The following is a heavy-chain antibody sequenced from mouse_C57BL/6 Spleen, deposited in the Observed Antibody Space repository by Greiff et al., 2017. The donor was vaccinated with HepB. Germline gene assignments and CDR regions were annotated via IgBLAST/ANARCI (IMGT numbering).Heavy chain of an antibody. V-gene: IGHV1-7*01. Sequence: QVQLQQSGAELAKPGASVKLSCKASGYTFTSYWMHWVKQRPGQGLEWIGYINPSSGYTKYNQKFKDKATLPADKSSSTAYMQLSSLTYEDSAVYYCARGFGGGAMDYWGQGTSVTVSS. CDR3: ARGFGGGAMDY. CDR1: GYTFTSYW. D-gene: IGHD3-1*01. CDR2: INPSSGYT. J-gene: IGHJ4*01.